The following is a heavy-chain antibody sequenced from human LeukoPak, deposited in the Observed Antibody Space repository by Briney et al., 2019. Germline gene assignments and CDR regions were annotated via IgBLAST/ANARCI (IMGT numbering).Heavy chain of an antibody. CDR3: ARRDDHNGRDY. CDR1: GFIFSTYV. J-gene: IGHJ4*02. V-gene: IGHV3-30*14. D-gene: IGHD5-24*01. CDR2: ISHDGRDK. Sequence: GGSLRLSCAASGFIFSTYVMHWVRQPPGKGLEWVAAISHDGRDKYSADSVKGRFTISRDNSKNTVYLQMNSLRAEDTAMYYCARRDDHNGRDYWGQGTLVTVSS.